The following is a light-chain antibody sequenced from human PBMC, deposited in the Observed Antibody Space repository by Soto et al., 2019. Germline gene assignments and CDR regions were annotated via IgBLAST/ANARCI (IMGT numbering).Light chain of an antibody. CDR3: QQRQHYPPLT. CDR1: QSVEKY. J-gene: IGKJ4*01. V-gene: IGKV3-11*01. CDR2: DTS. Sequence: EVVLTPSSATLSLSPGERAILSGRASQSVEKYLVWYQQEPGHAPRLLVYDTSNSATGIPARFSGSGSETGFALTLSSSELEADEVSTCQQRQHYPPLTFGGGTKVELK.